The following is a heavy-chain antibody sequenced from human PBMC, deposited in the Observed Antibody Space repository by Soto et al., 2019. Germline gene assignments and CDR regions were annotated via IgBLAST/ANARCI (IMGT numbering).Heavy chain of an antibody. J-gene: IGHJ6*02. Sequence: GASVKVSCKVSGYSLTELSIHWVRQAPGQGLEWMGGIIPIFGTANYAQKFQGRVTITADKSTSTAYMELSSLRSEDTAVYYCAIIAVVTATAPYYYGMDVWGQGTTVTVSS. CDR2: IIPIFGTA. CDR3: AIIAVVTATAPYYYGMDV. CDR1: GYSLTELS. V-gene: IGHV1-69*06. D-gene: IGHD2-21*02.